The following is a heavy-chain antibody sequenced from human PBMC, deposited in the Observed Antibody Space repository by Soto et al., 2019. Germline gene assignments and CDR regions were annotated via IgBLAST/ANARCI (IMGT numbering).Heavy chain of an antibody. J-gene: IGHJ5*02. V-gene: IGHV1-18*01. CDR1: GYTFFTYD. D-gene: IGHD5-12*01. CDR3: ARHHGPTTSENWFDP. Sequence: ASVKVSFKASGYTFFTYDISWVRQAPGQGLGWMGWISTYSGDTKYAQKFQGRVTMTTDTSTTTAYLELRSLRSDDTAVYYCARHHGPTTSENWFDPWGQGTLVTVSS. CDR2: ISTYSGDT.